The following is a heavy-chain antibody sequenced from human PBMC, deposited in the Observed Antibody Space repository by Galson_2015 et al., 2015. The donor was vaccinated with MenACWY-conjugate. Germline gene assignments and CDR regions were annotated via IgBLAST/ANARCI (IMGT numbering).Heavy chain of an antibody. Sequence: SLRLSCAASGFSFSTYSMNWVRQAPGKGLEWVSYISSSSGIISYADSVKGRFTISTDNAKNSLYLQMNSLRDEDTAVYYCARSLDYWGQGTLVTVSS. J-gene: IGHJ4*02. V-gene: IGHV3-48*02. CDR1: GFSFSTYS. CDR3: ARSLDY. CDR2: ISSSSGII.